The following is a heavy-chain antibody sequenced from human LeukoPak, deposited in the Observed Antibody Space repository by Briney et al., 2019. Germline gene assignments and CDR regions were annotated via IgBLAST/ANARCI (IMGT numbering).Heavy chain of an antibody. CDR1: GASTSSRY. V-gene: IGHV4-59*08. CDR3: AQTTGWPGFDF. D-gene: IGHD6-19*01. J-gene: IGHJ4*02. Sequence: KPSETLSLTRSASGASTSSRYWSWIRQFPGGTLEWIGHIYNAKNTKYNPSLTSRVTISVDTSRNQFSLSLTSLTAADTAIYYCAQTTGWPGFDFWGPGALVTVSS. CDR2: IYNAKNT.